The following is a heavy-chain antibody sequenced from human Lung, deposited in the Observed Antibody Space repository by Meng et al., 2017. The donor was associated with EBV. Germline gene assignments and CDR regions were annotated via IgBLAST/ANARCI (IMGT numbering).Heavy chain of an antibody. J-gene: IGHJ4*02. CDR1: GETFTGHY. D-gene: IGHD3-10*01. CDR3: ARVKERFGEVLAY. Sequence: QGPLGQSGAERKKPGGSVKVSGQASGETFTGHYTHWVRQAPGQGLEWMGWIDPHNGGTKYAEKFQGRVSMTKDTSISTVYMELSSLRSDDTAVYYCARVKERFGEVLAYWGQGTLVTVSS. CDR2: IDPHNGGT. V-gene: IGHV1-2*02.